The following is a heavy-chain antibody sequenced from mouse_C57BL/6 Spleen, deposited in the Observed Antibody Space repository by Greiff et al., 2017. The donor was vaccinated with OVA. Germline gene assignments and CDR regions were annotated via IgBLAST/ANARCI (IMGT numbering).Heavy chain of an antibody. V-gene: IGHV5-9*01. CDR1: GFTFSSYT. CDR2: ISGGGGNT. CDR3: ARHGLRDAMDY. J-gene: IGHJ4*01. Sequence: EVHLVESGGGLVKPGGSLKLSCAASGFTFSSYTMSWVRQTPEKRLEWVATISGGGGNTYYPDSVKGRFTISRDNAKNTLYLQMSSLRSEDTALYYCARHGLRDAMDYWGQGTSVTVSS.